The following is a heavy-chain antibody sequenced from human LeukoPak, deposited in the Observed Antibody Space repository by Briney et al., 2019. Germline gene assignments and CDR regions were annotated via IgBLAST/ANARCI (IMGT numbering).Heavy chain of an antibody. D-gene: IGHD6-13*01. J-gene: IGHJ4*02. Sequence: GGSLRLSCAVSGXSFSAYSMNWVRQAPGKGLEWVSSISSSSSYIYYADSVKGRFTISRDNAKNSLYLQMNSLRAEDTAVYYCARSGAAAGTCGYWGQGTLVTVSS. V-gene: IGHV3-21*01. CDR3: ARSGAAAGTCGY. CDR2: ISSSSSYI. CDR1: GXSFSAYS.